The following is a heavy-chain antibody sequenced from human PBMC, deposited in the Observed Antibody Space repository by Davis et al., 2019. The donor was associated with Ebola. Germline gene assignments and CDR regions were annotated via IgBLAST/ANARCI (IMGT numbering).Heavy chain of an antibody. CDR1: GFTFSSYA. CDR3: AKETKYGEGYFDY. Sequence: GESLKISCAASGFTFSSYAMSWVRQAPGRGLEWVAFIRYDGSNKYYADSVKGRFTISRDNSKNTLYLQMSSLRAEDTAVYYCAKETKYGEGYFDYWGQGTLVTVSS. CDR2: IRYDGSNK. J-gene: IGHJ4*02. V-gene: IGHV3-30*02. D-gene: IGHD3-10*01.